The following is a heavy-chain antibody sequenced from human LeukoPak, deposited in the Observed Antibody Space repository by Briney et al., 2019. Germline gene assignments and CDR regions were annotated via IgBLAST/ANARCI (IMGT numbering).Heavy chain of an antibody. Sequence: ASVKVSCKASGGTFSSYAISWVRQAPGQGLEWMGGIIPIFGTANYAQKFQGRVTITADESTSTAYMELSSLRSEDTALYYCARATYYSSGYYVPLFDYWGQGTLVTVSS. D-gene: IGHD3-22*01. CDR3: ARATYYSSGYYVPLFDY. CDR1: GGTFSSYA. V-gene: IGHV1-69*13. CDR2: IIPIFGTA. J-gene: IGHJ4*02.